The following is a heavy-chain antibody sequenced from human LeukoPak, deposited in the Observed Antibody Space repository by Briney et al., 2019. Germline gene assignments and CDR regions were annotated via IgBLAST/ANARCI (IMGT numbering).Heavy chain of an antibody. Sequence: GGSLRLSCAASGFTFMTYLMSWVRQAPGKGLEWVANIKQDVSEKYYVDSVKGRFTISRDNAKNSLYLQMNSLRAEDTAVYYCARVRKDIVVVPGAMRDTYYFDYWGQGTLVTVSS. CDR1: GFTFMTYL. J-gene: IGHJ4*02. D-gene: IGHD2-2*01. CDR2: IKQDVSEK. V-gene: IGHV3-7*01. CDR3: ARVRKDIVVVPGAMRDTYYFDY.